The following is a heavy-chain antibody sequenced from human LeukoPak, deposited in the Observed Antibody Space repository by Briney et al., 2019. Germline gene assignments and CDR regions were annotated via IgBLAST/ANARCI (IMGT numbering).Heavy chain of an antibody. Sequence: SETLSLTCNVSGGSISSYYWSWIRQPPGKGLEWIGYIYYSGSTSYNPSLKSRVTISVDTSRDLFFLILNSVTAADTAVYYCARATGRIAAAGSLDYWGQGTLVTVSS. J-gene: IGHJ4*02. CDR1: GGSISSYY. CDR2: IYYSGST. D-gene: IGHD6-13*01. CDR3: ARATGRIAAAGSLDY. V-gene: IGHV4-59*08.